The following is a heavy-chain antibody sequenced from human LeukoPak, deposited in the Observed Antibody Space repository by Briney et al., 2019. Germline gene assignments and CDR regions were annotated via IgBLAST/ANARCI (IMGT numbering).Heavy chain of an antibody. CDR3: ARGNSSRYFDY. J-gene: IGHJ4*02. D-gene: IGHD1-1*01. CDR2: IYHSGST. CDR1: GGSISSGGYS. Sequence: SETLSLTCAVSGGSISSGGYSWSWIRQPPGKGLEWIGYIYHSGSTYYNPSLKSRVTISVDRSKNQFSLKLSSVTAAGTAVYYCARGNSSRYFDYWGQGTLVTVSS. V-gene: IGHV4-30-2*01.